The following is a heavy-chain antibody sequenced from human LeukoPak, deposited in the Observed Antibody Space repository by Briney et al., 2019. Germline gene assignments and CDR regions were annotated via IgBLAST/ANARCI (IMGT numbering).Heavy chain of an antibody. J-gene: IGHJ4*02. V-gene: IGHV3-23*01. CDR1: VFTFCRYA. D-gene: IGHD6-6*01. CDR3: AKELAAGRKGIDY. Sequence: GGSLRLSCAPSVFTFCRYAMSWVPRAPGKGLEWVSGITGSGGGTYYADSVKGRFTISRDSSSSTLFLQMKSLIAEDTATYYCAKELAAGRKGIDYWGQGILVTVSS. CDR2: ITGSGGGT.